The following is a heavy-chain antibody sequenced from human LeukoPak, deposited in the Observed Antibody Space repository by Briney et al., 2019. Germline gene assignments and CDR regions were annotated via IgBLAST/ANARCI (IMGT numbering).Heavy chain of an antibody. J-gene: IGHJ4*02. Sequence: SVKVSCKASGGTFSSYAISWVRQAPGQGLEWMGGIIPIFGTANYAQKFQGRVTITTDESTSTAYMELSSLRSEDTAVYYCARASAPDILVVPAAGLDYWGQGTLVTVSS. CDR1: GGTFSSYA. CDR2: IIPIFGTA. CDR3: ARASAPDILVVPAAGLDY. D-gene: IGHD2-2*01. V-gene: IGHV1-69*05.